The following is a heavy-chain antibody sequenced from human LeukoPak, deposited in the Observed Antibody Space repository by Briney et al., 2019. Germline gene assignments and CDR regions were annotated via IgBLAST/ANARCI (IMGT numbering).Heavy chain of an antibody. Sequence: GRSLRLSCTASGFTFGDYPMSWVRQAPGKGHEWVGFIRSKTYGGTTEYAASVKGRLTISSDDSKSIAYLQMNSLKHEDTAVYYCTKSRDGYNGGSVDYWGQGTLVAVSS. D-gene: IGHD5-24*01. CDR1: GFTFGDYP. V-gene: IGHV3-49*04. CDR2: IRSKTYGGTT. J-gene: IGHJ4*02. CDR3: TKSRDGYNGGSVDY.